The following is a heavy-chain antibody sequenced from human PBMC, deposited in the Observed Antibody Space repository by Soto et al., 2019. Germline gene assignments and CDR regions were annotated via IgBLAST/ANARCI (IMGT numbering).Heavy chain of an antibody. Sequence: SETLSLTCTVSGGSISSGDYYWSWIRQPPGKGLEWIGYIYYSGSAYYNPSLKSRVTISADTSMNQFSLALTSVTAADTAMYYCARGSTTEKVDSWGQGILVTVSS. CDR2: IYYSGSA. CDR1: GGSISSGDYY. CDR3: ARGSTTEKVDS. J-gene: IGHJ4*02. V-gene: IGHV4-30-4*01.